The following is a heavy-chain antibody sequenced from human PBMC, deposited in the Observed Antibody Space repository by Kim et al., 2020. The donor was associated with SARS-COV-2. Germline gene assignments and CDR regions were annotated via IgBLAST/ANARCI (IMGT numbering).Heavy chain of an antibody. D-gene: IGHD3-10*01. J-gene: IGHJ4*02. Sequence: AGSVRGRFTISRDNAENSLYLQMGTLRAEDTAVYYCARVLYGAGSHYYFDLWGQGTLVTVSS. CDR3: ARVLYGAGSHYYFDL. V-gene: IGHV3-11*05.